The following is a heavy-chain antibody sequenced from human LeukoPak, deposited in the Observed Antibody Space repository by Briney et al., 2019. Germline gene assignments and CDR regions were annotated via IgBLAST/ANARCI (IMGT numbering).Heavy chain of an antibody. Sequence: GGSLRLSCAASGFTFSSYTMNWVRQAPGKGLEWVSSITGSSLYIYYADSVKGRFTISRDNAKNSLYLQMDSLRAEDTAVYYCARDNFFGRIAAAGTALDYWGQGTLVTVSS. D-gene: IGHD6-13*01. J-gene: IGHJ4*02. CDR2: ITGSSLYI. V-gene: IGHV3-21*01. CDR3: ARDNFFGRIAAAGTALDY. CDR1: GFTFSSYT.